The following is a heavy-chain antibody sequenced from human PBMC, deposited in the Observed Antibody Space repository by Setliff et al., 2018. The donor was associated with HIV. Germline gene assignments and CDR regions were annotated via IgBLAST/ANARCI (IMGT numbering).Heavy chain of an antibody. V-gene: IGHV4-34*01. Sequence: PSETLSLTCAVYGGSFSGYYWSWIRQPPGKGLEWIGEINHSGSTYYNPSLKSRVTISVDTSKNLFSLKMNSVTPADTAVYYCARVRGSSGWYVFDYWGQGTLVTVSS. CDR1: GGSFSGYY. D-gene: IGHD6-19*01. CDR3: ARVRGSSGWYVFDY. J-gene: IGHJ4*02. CDR2: INHSGST.